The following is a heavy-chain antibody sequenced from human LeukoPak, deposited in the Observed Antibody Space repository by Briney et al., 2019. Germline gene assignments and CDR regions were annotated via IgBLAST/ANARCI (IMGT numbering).Heavy chain of an antibody. CDR2: INHSGST. J-gene: IGHJ4*02. D-gene: IGHD1-26*01. CDR3: ARSGSYSGPYVY. Sequence: PSETLSLTCTVSGGSISSYYWSWIRQPAGKGLEWIGEINHSGSTNYNPSLKSRITMSVDTSKNQFSLKLSSVTAADTAVYYCARSGSYSGPYVYWGQGTVVTVSS. CDR1: GGSISSYY. V-gene: IGHV4-4*07.